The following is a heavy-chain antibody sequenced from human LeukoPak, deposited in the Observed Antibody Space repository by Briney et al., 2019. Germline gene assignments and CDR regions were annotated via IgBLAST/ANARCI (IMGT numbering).Heavy chain of an antibody. V-gene: IGHV4-31*03. D-gene: IGHD6-13*01. Sequence: TLSLTCTVSGGSVNSGSYYWNWIRQHPGKGLEWIGYIYYSGSTYYNPSLKSRVTISVDTSKNQFSLRLSSVTAADTAVYYCARGISIAAAGYWGQGTLVTVSS. CDR1: GGSVNSGSYY. J-gene: IGHJ4*02. CDR3: ARGISIAAAGY. CDR2: IYYSGST.